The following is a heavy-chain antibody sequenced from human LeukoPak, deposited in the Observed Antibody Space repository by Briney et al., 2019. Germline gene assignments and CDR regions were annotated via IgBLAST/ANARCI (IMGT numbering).Heavy chain of an antibody. CDR1: GFSFSSYS. J-gene: IGHJ4*02. CDR2: ISSSSSTI. V-gene: IGHV3-48*01. Sequence: GGSLRLSCAASGFSFSSYSMNWVRQAPGKGLEWVSYISSSSSTIYYADSVKGRFTISRDNAKNSLYLQMNSLRAEDTAVYYCARDYGDYGGGFDYWGQGTLVTVSS. D-gene: IGHD4-17*01. CDR3: ARDYGDYGGGFDY.